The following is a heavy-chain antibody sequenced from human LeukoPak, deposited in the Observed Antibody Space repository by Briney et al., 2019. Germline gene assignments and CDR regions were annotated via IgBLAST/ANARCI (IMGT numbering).Heavy chain of an antibody. CDR2: INPSGGST. CDR1: GYTFSSYY. Sequence: ASVTVSCTASGYTFSSYYMHWVRQAPGQGLEWMGIINPSGGSTSYAQKFQGRVTMTRDTSTSTVYMELSSLRSVDTAVYYCARARTVTSTFDYWGQGTLVTVSS. J-gene: IGHJ4*02. CDR3: ARARTVTSTFDY. D-gene: IGHD4-17*01. V-gene: IGHV1-46*01.